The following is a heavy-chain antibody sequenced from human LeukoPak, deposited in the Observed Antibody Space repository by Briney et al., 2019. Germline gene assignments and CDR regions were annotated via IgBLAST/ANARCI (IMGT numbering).Heavy chain of an antibody. CDR1: GYTLTELS. J-gene: IGHJ3*02. CDR2: FDPEDGET. D-gene: IGHD3-10*01. CDR3: ATEPPGTGAFDI. V-gene: IGHV1-24*01. Sequence: GASVKVSCTVSGYTLTELSMHWVRQAPGKGLEWMGGFDPEDGETIYAQKFQSRVTMTEDTSTDTAYMELSSLRSEDTAVYYCATEPPGTGAFDIWGQGTMDTVSS.